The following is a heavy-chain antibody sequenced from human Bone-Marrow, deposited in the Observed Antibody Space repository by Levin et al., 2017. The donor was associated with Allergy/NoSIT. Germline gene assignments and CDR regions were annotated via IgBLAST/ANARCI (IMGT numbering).Heavy chain of an antibody. V-gene: IGHV3-30*03. Sequence: GGSLRLSCAASGFTFSSYGMHWVRQATGKGLEWVTIISYDGSNKYYADSVKGRFTISRDNSKNTLFLQMNSLRAEDTAVYYCALGGRSGSYDVPFDYWGRGTLVSVSS. D-gene: IGHD3-10*01. CDR2: ISYDGSNK. CDR1: GFTFSSYG. CDR3: ALGGRSGSYDVPFDY. J-gene: IGHJ4*02.